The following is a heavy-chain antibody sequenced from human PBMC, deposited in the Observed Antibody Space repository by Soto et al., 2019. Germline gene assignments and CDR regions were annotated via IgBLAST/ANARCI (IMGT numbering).Heavy chain of an antibody. Sequence: SVKVSCKASGGTFSSYAISWVRQAPGQGLEWMGGIIPIFGTANYAQKFQGRVTITADESTSTAYMELSSLSSEDTAVYYCARIGRIAAAGTDNYYYGMDDWGQRTTVTVSS. D-gene: IGHD6-13*01. CDR2: IIPIFGTA. CDR1: GGTFSSYA. J-gene: IGHJ6*02. V-gene: IGHV1-69*13. CDR3: ARIGRIAAAGTDNYYYGMDD.